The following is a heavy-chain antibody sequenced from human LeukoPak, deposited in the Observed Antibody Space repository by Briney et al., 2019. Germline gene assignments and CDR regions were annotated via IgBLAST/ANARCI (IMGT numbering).Heavy chain of an antibody. CDR2: IYYSGST. J-gene: IGHJ6*03. CDR3: ARGRGDCSGGSCYPYYYYYMDV. V-gene: IGHV4-59*01. D-gene: IGHD2-15*01. CDR1: GGSISSYY. Sequence: SETLSLTCTVSGGSISSYYWGWIRQPPGKGLEWIGYIYYSGSTNYNPSLKSRVTISVDTSKNQFSLKLSSVTAADTAVYYCARGRGDCSGGSCYPYYYYYMDVWGKGTTVTVSS.